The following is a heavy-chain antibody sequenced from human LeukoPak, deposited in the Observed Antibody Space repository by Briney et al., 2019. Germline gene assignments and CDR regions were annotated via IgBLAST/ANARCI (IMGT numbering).Heavy chain of an antibody. Sequence: SETLSLTCAVSGGSISSGGYSWSWIRQPPGKGLEWIGYIYHSGSTYYNPSLKSRVTISVDRSKNQFSLKLSSVSAADTAVYYCARVLVMVAATRGGWFDPWGQGTLVTVSS. J-gene: IGHJ5*02. CDR1: GGSISSGGYS. V-gene: IGHV4-30-2*01. D-gene: IGHD2-15*01. CDR2: IYHSGST. CDR3: ARVLVMVAATRGGWFDP.